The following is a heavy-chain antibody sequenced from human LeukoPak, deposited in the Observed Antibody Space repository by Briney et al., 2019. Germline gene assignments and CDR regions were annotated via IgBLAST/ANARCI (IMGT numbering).Heavy chain of an antibody. CDR3: ATGYCTNGVCNGFDY. CDR1: GFTFTRSV. J-gene: IGHJ4*02. Sequence: SVKVSCKASGFTFTRSVVQWVRQARGQRLEWIGWIVVGSDDTNYAQKFQERVTITRDMSTNTASMELSSLRSEDTAVCYCATGYCTNGVCNGFDYWGQGTLVTVSS. V-gene: IGHV1-58*01. D-gene: IGHD2-8*01. CDR2: IVVGSDDT.